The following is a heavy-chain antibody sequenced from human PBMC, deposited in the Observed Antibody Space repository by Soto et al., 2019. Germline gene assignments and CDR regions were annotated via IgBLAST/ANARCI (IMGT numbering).Heavy chain of an antibody. Sequence: QVQLQESGPGLVKPSGTLSLTCTVSGGSISSSNWWSWVRQPPGKGLEWIGEIYHSGSTKYNPSLKKRVTISVDKSKNQFSLKLNSVTAADTAVYYCARGWGIAAAGSDYWGQGTLVTVCS. D-gene: IGHD6-13*01. CDR2: IYHSGST. V-gene: IGHV4-4*02. CDR3: ARGWGIAAAGSDY. J-gene: IGHJ4*02. CDR1: GGSISSSNW.